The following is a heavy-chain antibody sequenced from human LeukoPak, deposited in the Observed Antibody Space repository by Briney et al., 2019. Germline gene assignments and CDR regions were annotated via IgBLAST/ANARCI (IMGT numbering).Heavy chain of an antibody. Sequence: ASVKVSCKASGGTFSSYATSWVRQAPGQGLEWMGGIIPIFGTANYAQKFQGRVTMTRDTSTSTVYMELSSLRSEDTAVYYCARDRLEDYYYYGMDVWGQGTTVTVSS. CDR2: IIPIFGTA. V-gene: IGHV1-69*05. CDR3: ARDRLEDYYYYGMDV. D-gene: IGHD6-25*01. J-gene: IGHJ6*02. CDR1: GGTFSSYA.